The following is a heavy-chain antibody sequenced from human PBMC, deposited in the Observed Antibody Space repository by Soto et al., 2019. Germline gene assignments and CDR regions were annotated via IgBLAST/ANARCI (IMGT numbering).Heavy chain of an antibody. V-gene: IGHV4-31*03. Sequence: QVQLQESGPGLVKPSQTLSLTCTVSGGSISSGGYYWSWIRQHPGKGLEWIGYIYYSGSTYYNPSLKSRVTRSVDTSKNQFALKLRSVTAADTAVYYCARDSKSGNPYFWYGMDGWGQGTTVTVSS. CDR2: IYYSGST. CDR1: GGSISSGGYY. J-gene: IGHJ6*02. D-gene: IGHD3-3*01. CDR3: ARDSKSGNPYFWYGMDG.